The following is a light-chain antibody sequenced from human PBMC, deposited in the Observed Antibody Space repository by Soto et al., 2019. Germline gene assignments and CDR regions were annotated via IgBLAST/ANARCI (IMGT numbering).Light chain of an antibody. CDR2: GVS. V-gene: IGLV2-14*01. J-gene: IGLJ3*02. Sequence: QSALTQPASMSGSPGQSITISCTGTSSDVGGYNYVSWYQQHPGKVPKLMIYGVSNRPSGVSNRFSGSKSGNTASLTISGLQAEDEADYYCSSYSSSSTRVFGGGTKLTVL. CDR1: SSDVGGYNY. CDR3: SSYSSSSTRV.